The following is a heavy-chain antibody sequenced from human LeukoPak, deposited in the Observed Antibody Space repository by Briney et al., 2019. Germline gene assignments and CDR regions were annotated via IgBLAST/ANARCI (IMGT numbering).Heavy chain of an antibody. J-gene: IGHJ4*02. CDR1: GYSFPSYW. V-gene: IGHV5-51*01. CDR2: IYPGDSDT. CDR3: ARTYDFWSGYYSQFDY. D-gene: IGHD3-3*01. Sequence: GESLKISCKVSGYSFPSYWITWVRQVPGKGLEWMGIIYPGDSDTRYSPSFQGQVTISADKSISTAYLQWSSLKASDTAMYYCARTYDFWSGYYSQFDYWGQGTLVTVSS.